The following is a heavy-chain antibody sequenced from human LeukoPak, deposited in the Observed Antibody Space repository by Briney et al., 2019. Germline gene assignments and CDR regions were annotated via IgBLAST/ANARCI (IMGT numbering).Heavy chain of an antibody. CDR2: INPSGGST. CDR1: GYTFTSYY. D-gene: IGHD2-2*01. J-gene: IGHJ4*02. Sequence: ASVKVSCKAPGYTFTSYYMHWVRQAPGQGLGWMGIINPSGGSTSYAQKFQGRVTMTRDTSTSTVYMELSSLRSEDTAVYYCASSYCSSTSCYALPYRGQGTLVTFSS. CDR3: ASSYCSSTSCYALPY. V-gene: IGHV1-46*01.